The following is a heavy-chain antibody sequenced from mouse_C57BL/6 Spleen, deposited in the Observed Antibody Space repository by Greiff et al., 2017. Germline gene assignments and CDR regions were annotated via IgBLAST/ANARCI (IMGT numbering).Heavy chain of an antibody. Sequence: VKLQQSGAELMKPGASVKLSCKATGYTFTGYWIEWVKQRPGPGLEWIGEILPGSGSTTSNEKFKGKGTVTAATSSNTAYMQLSRLTTEASAIYYCARATVGDYYGSRDYAMDYWGQGTSGTVSS. J-gene: IGHJ4*01. CDR1: GYTFTGYW. CDR2: ILPGSGST. V-gene: IGHV1-9*01. CDR3: ARATVGDYYGSRDYAMDY. D-gene: IGHD1-1*01.